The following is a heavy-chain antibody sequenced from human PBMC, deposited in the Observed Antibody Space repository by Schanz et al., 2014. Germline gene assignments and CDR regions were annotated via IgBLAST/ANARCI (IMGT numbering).Heavy chain of an antibody. CDR1: GFTFSSYD. Sequence: VQLAESGGGLVQPGRSLRLSCVASGFTFSSYDVFWVRQAPGKGLEWVAILWHDGSKKYYADSVKGRFTVSRDNSKNTLYLQLNSLRAEDTAVYYCANNWNLDYWGQGTLVTVSS. J-gene: IGHJ4*02. CDR3: ANNWNLDY. V-gene: IGHV3-33*06. CDR2: LWHDGSKK. D-gene: IGHD1-20*01.